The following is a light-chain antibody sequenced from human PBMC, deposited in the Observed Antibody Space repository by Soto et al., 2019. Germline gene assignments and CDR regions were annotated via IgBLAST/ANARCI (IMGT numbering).Light chain of an antibody. Sequence: DIRMTQSPSPLSTSVGDRVTITCRASQTIRGWLAWYQQKPGKAPQLLIYDASTLESGVPSRFSGSESGTEFTLTISSLQPDDFATYYCQQYNSYSWTFGQGTTVAIK. CDR2: DAS. CDR3: QQYNSYSWT. J-gene: IGKJ1*01. V-gene: IGKV1-5*01. CDR1: QTIRGW.